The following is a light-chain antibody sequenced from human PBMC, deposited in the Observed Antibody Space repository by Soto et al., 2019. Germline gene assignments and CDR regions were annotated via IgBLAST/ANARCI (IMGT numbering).Light chain of an antibody. CDR1: QTISSW. J-gene: IGKJ1*01. Sequence: DIKLTQSPSTLSGSVGARVTLTCRASQTISSWLAWYQQKPGKAPKLLIYKASTLKSGVPSRFSGSGSGTEFTLTISSLQPDDFATYYCQHYNSYSEAFGQGTKVDI. CDR3: QHYNSYSEA. V-gene: IGKV1-5*03. CDR2: KAS.